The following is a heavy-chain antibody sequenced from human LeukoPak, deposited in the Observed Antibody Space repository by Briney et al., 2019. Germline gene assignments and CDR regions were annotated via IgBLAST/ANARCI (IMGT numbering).Heavy chain of an antibody. J-gene: IGHJ6*02. D-gene: IGHD7-27*01. CDR2: IVVGSGNT. Sequence: GASVKVSCKASGFTFTSFAVQWVRQARGQRLEWIGWIVVGSGNTNYAQKFQERVTITRDMSTSTAYMELSSLRSEDTAVYYCAAGLTPGDYGMDVWGQGTTVTVSS. V-gene: IGHV1-58*01. CDR1: GFTFTSFA. CDR3: AAGLTPGDYGMDV.